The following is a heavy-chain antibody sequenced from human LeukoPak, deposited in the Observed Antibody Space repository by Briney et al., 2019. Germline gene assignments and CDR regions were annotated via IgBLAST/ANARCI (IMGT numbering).Heavy chain of an antibody. D-gene: IGHD6-13*01. CDR3: ARSAFLVTAPGLYYFDY. CDR2: IYNSGST. J-gene: IGHJ4*02. Sequence: SETLSLTCTVSGGSISSYYWSWIGQPAGKGLEWIGHIYNSGSTNYNPSLKGRVTMSVATSKNQFSLHLSSVTAADTAVYYCARSAFLVTAPGLYYFDYWGQGTLVAVSS. V-gene: IGHV4-4*07. CDR1: GGSISSYY.